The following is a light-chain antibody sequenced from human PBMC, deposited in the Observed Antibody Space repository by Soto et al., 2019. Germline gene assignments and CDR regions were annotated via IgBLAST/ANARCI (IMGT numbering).Light chain of an antibody. J-gene: IGKJ2*01. V-gene: IGKV1-5*03. CDR2: KAS. CDR3: QQYNSYPLT. Sequence: DIHMTQSPSTLSASVGDRVTITCRASQSISSWLAWYQQKPGKAPKVLIYKASSLESGVPSRFSGSGSGTEFTLTMSSLQPDDFASYYCQQYNSYPLTFGQGTKLEIK. CDR1: QSISSW.